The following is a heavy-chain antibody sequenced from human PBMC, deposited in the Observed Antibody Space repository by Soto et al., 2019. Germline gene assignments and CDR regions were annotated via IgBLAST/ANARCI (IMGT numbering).Heavy chain of an antibody. CDR2: IYYSGST. CDR3: AREIRARDGYNYQSYFDY. CDR1: GGSISSYY. Sequence: PSETLSLTCTVSGGSISSYYWSWIRQPPGKGLEWIGYIYYSGSTNYNPSLKSRVTISVDTSKNQFSLKLSSVTAADTAVYYCAREIRARDGYNYQSYFDYWGQGTLVTVSS. J-gene: IGHJ4*02. V-gene: IGHV4-59*01. D-gene: IGHD5-12*01.